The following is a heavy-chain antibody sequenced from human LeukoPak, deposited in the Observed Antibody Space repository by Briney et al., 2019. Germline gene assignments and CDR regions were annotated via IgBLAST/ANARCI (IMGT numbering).Heavy chain of an antibody. CDR1: GGSFSGYY. D-gene: IGHD3-10*01. V-gene: IGHV4-34*01. J-gene: IGHJ4*02. CDR3: ARVSGYYGSGSYLGVDY. CDR2: INHSGST. Sequence: PSETLSLTCAVYGGSFSGYYWSWIRQPPGKGLEWIGEINHSGSTNYNPSLKSRVTISVGTSKNQFSLKLSSVTAADTAVYYCARVSGYYGSGSYLGVDYWGQGTLVTVSS.